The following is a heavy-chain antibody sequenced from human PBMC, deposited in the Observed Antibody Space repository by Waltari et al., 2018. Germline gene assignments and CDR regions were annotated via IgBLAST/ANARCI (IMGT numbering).Heavy chain of an antibody. V-gene: IGHV3-7*01. D-gene: IGHD5-12*01. CDR1: GFN. CDR2: INRDGSRE. J-gene: IGHJ4*02. CDR3: EGSWT. Sequence: EVQLVESGGALVQPGGSLRLSCAASGFNWIRQVPGKGLEWVANINRDGSRESYVDSVKGRFTISRDNAKNSVFLQMNSLRVEDTAVYYCEGSWTWGQGTLVTVSS.